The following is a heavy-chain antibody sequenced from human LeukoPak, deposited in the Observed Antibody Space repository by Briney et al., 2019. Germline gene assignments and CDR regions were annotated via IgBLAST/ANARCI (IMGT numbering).Heavy chain of an antibody. V-gene: IGHV4-59*01. Sequence: SETLSLTCAVYGGSFSGYYWSWIRQPPGKGLEWIGYIHYSGSTNYNPSLKSRVTISVDTSKNQFSLKLSSVTAADTAVYYCARDKEPGYFDWLLPDVWGKGTTVTVSS. CDR2: IHYSGST. D-gene: IGHD3-9*01. CDR1: GGSFSGYY. CDR3: ARDKEPGYFDWLLPDV. J-gene: IGHJ6*04.